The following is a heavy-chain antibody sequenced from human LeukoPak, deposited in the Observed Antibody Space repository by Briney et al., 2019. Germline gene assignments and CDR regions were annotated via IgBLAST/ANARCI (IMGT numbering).Heavy chain of an antibody. Sequence: SGTLSLTCGVSGGSISASNWWGWVRPPPGKGLELIGEIYYSGSTNYRPSLKRRVTMSREKEKTKFSLNLSSVTAADTAVYYCARGAAAGSWVYVMDVWGRGTTVTVSS. V-gene: IGHV4-4*02. D-gene: IGHD6-13*01. CDR2: IYYSGST. J-gene: IGHJ6*02. CDR3: ARGAAAGSWVYVMDV. CDR1: GGSISASNW.